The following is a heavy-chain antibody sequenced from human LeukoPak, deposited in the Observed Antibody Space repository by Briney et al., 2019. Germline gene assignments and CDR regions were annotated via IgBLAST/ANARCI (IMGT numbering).Heavy chain of an antibody. Sequence: ASVKVTCKASGYTFTNYAVNWVRQAPGQGLEWMGWINTNTGNPTYAQGFTGRFVFSLDTSVSTAYLQISSLKAEDTAVYYCATSPGIAAPSGYYFDHWGQGTLVTVSS. J-gene: IGHJ4*02. CDR1: GYTFTNYA. D-gene: IGHD6-13*01. CDR2: INTNTGNP. CDR3: ATSPGIAAPSGYYFDH. V-gene: IGHV7-4-1*02.